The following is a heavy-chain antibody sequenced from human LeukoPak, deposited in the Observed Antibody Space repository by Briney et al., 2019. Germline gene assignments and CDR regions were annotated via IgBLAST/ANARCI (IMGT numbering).Heavy chain of an antibody. CDR1: GFTLTTYW. D-gene: IGHD2-21*02. Sequence: GGSLRLSCATSGFTLTTYWMYWVRQVPGKGPVWVSRISPDGTITTYADSVKGRFTISRDSAKNTLYLQMNNLRVEDTAVYYCARCAYCGGDCHHYFDYWGQGTLVTVSS. CDR2: ISPDGTIT. J-gene: IGHJ4*02. CDR3: ARCAYCGGDCHHYFDY. V-gene: IGHV3-74*03.